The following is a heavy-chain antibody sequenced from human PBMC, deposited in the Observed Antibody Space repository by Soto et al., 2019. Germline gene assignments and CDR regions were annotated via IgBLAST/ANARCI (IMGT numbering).Heavy chain of an antibody. J-gene: IGHJ4*02. CDR2: IKSDGTST. V-gene: IGHV3-74*01. Sequence: EVQLVESGGGLVQPGGSLRLSCAASGFTFSSYWLHCVRQAPGKGLVWVSRIKSDGTSTSYADSVKGRFTISRDNAKNTLYLQMNSLRAEDTAVYYCARDVSYSGYDIHFDYWGQGTLVTVSS. D-gene: IGHD5-12*01. CDR1: GFTFSSYW. CDR3: ARDVSYSGYDIHFDY.